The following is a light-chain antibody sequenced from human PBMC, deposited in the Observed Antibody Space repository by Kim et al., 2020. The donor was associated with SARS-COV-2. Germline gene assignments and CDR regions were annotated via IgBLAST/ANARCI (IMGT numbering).Light chain of an antibody. Sequence: SASVGDRVTITCQASQGVGTSLAWYQQKPGKVPKLLSYAASNLHAGVPSRFSGSGSGTDFTLTIDTLQPEDFATYYCQKYDSAPQTFGPGTKLEI. CDR1: QGVGTS. CDR3: QKYDSAPQT. V-gene: IGKV1-27*01. J-gene: IGKJ2*01. CDR2: AAS.